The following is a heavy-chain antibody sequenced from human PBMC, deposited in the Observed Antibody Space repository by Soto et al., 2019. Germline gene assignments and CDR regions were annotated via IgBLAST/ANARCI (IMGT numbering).Heavy chain of an antibody. J-gene: IGHJ5*02. CDR1: GGSFSGYY. CDR2: INHSGSP. CDR3: ATANWSHHYFDP. Sequence: LSLTCAVYGGSFSGYYWSWLRQPPGKGLEWIGEINHSGSPNYNPSLKSRVTISVNTSKNQFSLKMTSVTAADTAVYYCATANWSHHYFDPWGQGTLVTVSS. V-gene: IGHV4-34*01. D-gene: IGHD1-1*01.